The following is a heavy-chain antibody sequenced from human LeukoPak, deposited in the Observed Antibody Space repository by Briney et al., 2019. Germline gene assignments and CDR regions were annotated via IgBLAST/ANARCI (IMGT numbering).Heavy chain of an antibody. CDR2: IWSDGSNK. CDR1: GFTFSTYA. V-gene: IGHV3-33*01. J-gene: IGHJ4*02. CDR3: AGDISQQLGPGFDY. D-gene: IGHD6-13*01. Sequence: GGSLRLSCAASGFTFSTYAMHWVRQAPGKGLEWVAAIWSDGSNKYYADSMKGRFTISRDNSKNTLYLQMNSLRAEDTAVYYCAGDISQQLGPGFDYWGQGTLVTVSS.